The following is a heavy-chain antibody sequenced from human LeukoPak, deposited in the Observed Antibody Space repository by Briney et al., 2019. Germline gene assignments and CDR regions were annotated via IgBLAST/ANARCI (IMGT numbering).Heavy chain of an antibody. CDR2: IYYSGST. CDR3: ARHVLSGSYSWLDP. J-gene: IGHJ5*02. V-gene: IGHV4-39*01. D-gene: IGHD1-26*01. CDR1: GGSISSSSYY. Sequence: SETLSLTCTVSGGSISSSSYYWGWIRQPPGKGLEWIGSIYYSGSTYYNPSLKSRVTISVDTSKNQFSLKLSSVTAADTAVYYCARHVLSGSYSWLDPWGQGTLVTVSS.